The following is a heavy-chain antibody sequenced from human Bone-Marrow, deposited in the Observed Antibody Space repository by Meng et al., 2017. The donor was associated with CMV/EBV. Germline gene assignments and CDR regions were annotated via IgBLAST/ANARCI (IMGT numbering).Heavy chain of an antibody. D-gene: IGHD6-6*01. CDR3: ARRGILGYSSSSGRNYGMDV. Sequence: SETLSLTCIVSGGSISSSSYYWGWLRQPPGKGLEWIASIYYSGITYYNPSLKSRVTISVDTSKNQFSLKLSSVTAADTAVYYCARRGILGYSSSSGRNYGMDVWGQGTTVTVSS. J-gene: IGHJ6*02. CDR1: GGSISSSSYY. V-gene: IGHV4-39*07. CDR2: IYYSGIT.